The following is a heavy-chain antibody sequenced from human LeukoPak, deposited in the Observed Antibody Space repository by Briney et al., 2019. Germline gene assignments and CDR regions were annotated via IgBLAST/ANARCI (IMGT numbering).Heavy chain of an antibody. CDR3: ASRGDTIFGPFDY. D-gene: IGHD3-3*01. CDR1: GGSISSYC. Sequence: SETLSLTCTVSGGSISSYCWSWIRQPPGKGLEWIGYIYYSGSTNYNPSLKSRVTISVDTSKNQFSLKLSSVTAADTAVYYCASRGDTIFGPFDYWGQGTLVTVSS. V-gene: IGHV4-59*01. J-gene: IGHJ4*02. CDR2: IYYSGST.